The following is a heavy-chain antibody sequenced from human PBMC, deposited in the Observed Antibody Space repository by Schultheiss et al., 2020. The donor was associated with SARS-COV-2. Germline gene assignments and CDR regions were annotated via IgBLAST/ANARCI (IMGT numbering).Heavy chain of an antibody. CDR3: ARSQPNTIFGVVSLDY. CDR1: GYSFSSYW. V-gene: IGHV5-51*01. CDR2: IYPGDSDT. D-gene: IGHD3-3*01. Sequence: GESLKISCKGSGYSFSSYWIGWVRQMPGKGLEWMGIIYPGDSDTRYSPSFQGQVTISADKSINTAYLQWTSLKASDTAIYYCARSQPNTIFGVVSLDYWGQGTLVTVSS. J-gene: IGHJ4*02.